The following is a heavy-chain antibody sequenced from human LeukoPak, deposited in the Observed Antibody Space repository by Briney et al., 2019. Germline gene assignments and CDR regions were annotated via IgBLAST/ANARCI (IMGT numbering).Heavy chain of an antibody. Sequence: SETLSLTCTVSGGSISSYYWSWIRQPPGKGLEWIGYIYYSGSTNYNPSLKSRVTISVDTSKNQFSLKLSSVTAADTAVYYCASDSSGYPDDYWGQGTLVTVSS. CDR1: GGSISSYY. V-gene: IGHV4-59*12. CDR3: ASDSSGYPDDY. CDR2: IYYSGST. D-gene: IGHD3-22*01. J-gene: IGHJ4*02.